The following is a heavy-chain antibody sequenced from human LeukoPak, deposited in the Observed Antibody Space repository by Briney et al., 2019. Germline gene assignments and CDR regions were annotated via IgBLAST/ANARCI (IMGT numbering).Heavy chain of an antibody. Sequence: SETLSLTCTVSGGSISSSSYYWGWIRQPPGKGLEWIGSTYYSGSTYYNPSLKSRVTISVDTSKNQFSLKLSSVTAADTAVYYCARLSGSYYFDYWGQGTLVTVSS. CDR1: GGSISSSSYY. J-gene: IGHJ4*02. D-gene: IGHD1-26*01. CDR3: ARLSGSYYFDY. V-gene: IGHV4-39*01. CDR2: TYYSGST.